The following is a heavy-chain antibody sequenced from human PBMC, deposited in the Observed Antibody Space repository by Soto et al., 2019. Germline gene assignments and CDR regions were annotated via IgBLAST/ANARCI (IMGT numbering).Heavy chain of an antibody. V-gene: IGHV3-21*01. J-gene: IGHJ4*02. D-gene: IGHD3-16*02. CDR2: ISSSSSYI. Sequence: GGSLRLSCAASGFTFSSYSMNWVRQAPGKGLEWVSSISSSSSYIYYADSVKGRFTISRDNAKNSLYLQMNSLRAEDTAVYYCARDSTSITFGGVIVIPDFDYWGQGTLVTVSS. CDR1: GFTFSSYS. CDR3: ARDSTSITFGGVIVIPDFDY.